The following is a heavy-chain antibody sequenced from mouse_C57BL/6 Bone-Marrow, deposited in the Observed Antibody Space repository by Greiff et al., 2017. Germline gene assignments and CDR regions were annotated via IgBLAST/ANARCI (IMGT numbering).Heavy chain of an antibody. CDR3: ARRDYDYDRFAY. CDR2: IYPRSGNT. Sequence: VMLVESGAELARPGASVKLSCKASGYTFTSYGISWVKQRTGQGLEWIGEIYPRSGNTYYNEKFKGKATLTADKSSSTVYMELRSLTSEDSAVYFCARRDYDYDRFAYWGQGTLVTVSA. D-gene: IGHD2-4*01. V-gene: IGHV1-81*01. CDR1: GYTFTSYG. J-gene: IGHJ3*01.